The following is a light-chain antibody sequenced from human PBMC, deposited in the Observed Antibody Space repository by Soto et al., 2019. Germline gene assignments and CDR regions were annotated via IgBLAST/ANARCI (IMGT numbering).Light chain of an antibody. CDR3: QQYGSSPLT. Sequence: EIVLTQSPGTLSLSPGERATLSCRASQSLSNNSLAWNQQKPGQAPRLLIYDASSRATGIPDRFSGSGSGTDFTLSMSRLEPEDYAVYYCQQYGSSPLTFGGGTKVEIK. J-gene: IGKJ4*01. CDR2: DAS. CDR1: QSLSNNS. V-gene: IGKV3-20*01.